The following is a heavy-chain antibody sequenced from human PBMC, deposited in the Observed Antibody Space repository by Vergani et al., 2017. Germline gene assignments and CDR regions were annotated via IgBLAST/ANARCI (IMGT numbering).Heavy chain of an antibody. J-gene: IGHJ4*02. CDR2: ISSSSSTI. V-gene: IGHV3-48*04. CDR1: GFTFSSYS. CDR3: AADHSYVDY. Sequence: EVQLVESGGGLVQPGGSLRLSCAASGFTFSSYSMNWVRQAPGKGLEWVSYISSSSSTIYYADSVKGRFTISRDNAKNSLYLQMNSLRAEDTAVYYCAADHSYVDYWGQGTLVTVSS. D-gene: IGHD5-18*01.